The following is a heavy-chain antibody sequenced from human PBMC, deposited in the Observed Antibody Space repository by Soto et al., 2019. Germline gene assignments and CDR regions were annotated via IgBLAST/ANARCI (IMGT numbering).Heavy chain of an antibody. J-gene: IGHJ6*02. D-gene: IGHD2-2*02. Sequence: ASVKVSCKAPGHTFTGYYMHWVRQAPGQGLEWMGWINPNSGDTNYAQKIQGRVTMTRDTSISTAHMELSRLRSDDTAVYYCPRDRIFIHPPIPAPGDKVYYYYYGMDVWCRGTTLTSSS. CDR1: GHTFTGYY. CDR2: INPNSGDT. V-gene: IGHV1-2*02. CDR3: PRDRIFIHPPIPAPGDKVYYYYYGMDV.